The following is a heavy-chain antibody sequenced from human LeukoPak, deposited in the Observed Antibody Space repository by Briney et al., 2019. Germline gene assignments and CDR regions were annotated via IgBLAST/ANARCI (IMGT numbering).Heavy chain of an antibody. Sequence: GGSLRLSCAASGFTFSSYAVSWVRQAPGKGLEWVSTISNSGGSTDYADSVKGGFTISRDNSKNTLYLQMNSLRAEDTAVYYCAKDPFSHSSGWYGVDYWGQGTLVTVSS. V-gene: IGHV3-23*01. J-gene: IGHJ4*02. CDR2: ISNSGGST. CDR3: AKDPFSHSSGWYGVDY. CDR1: GFTFSSYA. D-gene: IGHD6-19*01.